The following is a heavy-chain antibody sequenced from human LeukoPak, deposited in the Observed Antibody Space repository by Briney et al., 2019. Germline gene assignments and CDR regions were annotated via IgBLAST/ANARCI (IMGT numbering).Heavy chain of an antibody. CDR1: GYTFTSYG. Sequence: ASVKVSCKASGYTFTSYGISWVRQAPGQGLEWMGWISGYNGKTNYAQKFQDRVTMTTDTSTSAAYMELRSLRSDDTAVYYCASSSTYGSGSYYEIDYWGQGTLVTVSS. CDR2: ISGYNGKT. J-gene: IGHJ4*02. D-gene: IGHD3-10*01. V-gene: IGHV1-18*01. CDR3: ASSSTYGSGSYYEIDY.